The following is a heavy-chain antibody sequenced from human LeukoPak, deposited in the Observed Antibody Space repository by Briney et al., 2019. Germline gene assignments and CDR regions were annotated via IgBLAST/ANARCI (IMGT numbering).Heavy chain of an antibody. D-gene: IGHD3-10*01. V-gene: IGHV3-23*01. J-gene: IGHJ4*02. Sequence: GGSLRLSCAASGFTFSNLAMGWVRQAPGKGLAWVSAISGSGGSTYYADSVKGRFTISRDNSKNTLYLQMNSLRAEDTAVYYCAKDPGSNYGWGQGTLVTVSS. CDR1: GFTFSNLA. CDR2: ISGSGGST. CDR3: AKDPGSNYG.